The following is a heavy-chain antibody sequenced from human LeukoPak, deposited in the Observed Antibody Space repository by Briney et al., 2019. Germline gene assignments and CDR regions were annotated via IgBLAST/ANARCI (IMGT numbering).Heavy chain of an antibody. Sequence: GGSLRLSCAASGFTFGSYAMHWVRQAPGKGLEWVAVISYDGSNKYYADSVKGRFTISRDNSKNTLYLQMNSLRAEDTAVYYCARDSIVGAINLDYWGQGTLVTVSS. CDR1: GFTFGSYA. CDR3: ARDSIVGAINLDY. CDR2: ISYDGSNK. V-gene: IGHV3-30*04. J-gene: IGHJ4*02. D-gene: IGHD1-26*01.